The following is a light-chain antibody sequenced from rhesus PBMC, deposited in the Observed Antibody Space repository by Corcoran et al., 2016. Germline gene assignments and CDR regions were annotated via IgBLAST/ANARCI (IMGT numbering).Light chain of an antibody. V-gene: IGKV1-33*02. CDR3: QQGCGMPYS. J-gene: IGKJ2*01. Sequence: DIQMTQSPSSLSASVGDTVTITCQASQDISNNLAWYQQTPGRAPKLLIFAASTLQKGVPSSVRGTGSGTDFTLTISSLQPTDFATYYCQQGCGMPYSLSQGTNVEIK. CDR2: AAS. CDR1: QDISNN.